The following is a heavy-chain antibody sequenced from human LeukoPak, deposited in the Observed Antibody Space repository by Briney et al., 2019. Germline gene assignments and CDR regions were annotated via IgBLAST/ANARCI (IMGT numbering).Heavy chain of an antibody. Sequence: SQTLSLTCTVSGGSISSGGYYWGWIRQPPGKGLEWIGSIYYSGSTYYNPSLKSRVTISVDTSKNQFSLKLSSVTAADTAVYYCARRGITVTQSGNFDYWGQGTLVTVSS. CDR1: GGSISSGGYY. CDR3: ARRGITVTQSGNFDY. J-gene: IGHJ4*02. V-gene: IGHV4-39*01. CDR2: IYYSGST. D-gene: IGHD3-22*01.